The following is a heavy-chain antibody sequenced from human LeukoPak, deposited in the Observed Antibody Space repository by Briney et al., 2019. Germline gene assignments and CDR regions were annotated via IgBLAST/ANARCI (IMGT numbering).Heavy chain of an antibody. Sequence: ASVKVSCKASGYTFTSYAINWVRQAPGQGLEWMGGIMPIFRTANYAQKFQGRVTITADESTTTAYMELSSLRFEDTAVYYCAREWGTADGSYGYWGQGTLVTVSS. V-gene: IGHV1-69*13. J-gene: IGHJ4*02. CDR2: IMPIFRTA. CDR1: GYTFTSYA. D-gene: IGHD1-26*01. CDR3: AREWGTADGSYGY.